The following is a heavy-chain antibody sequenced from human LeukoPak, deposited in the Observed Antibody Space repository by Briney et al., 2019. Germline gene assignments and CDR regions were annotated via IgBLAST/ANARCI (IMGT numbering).Heavy chain of an antibody. CDR1: GFTFSSYW. Sequence: GGSLRLSCAASGFTFSSYWMSWVRQAPGKGLEWVANIKEDGSEKYYVDSVKGRFTISRDNAKNSLYLQMNSLRAEDTAVYYCARAGVLWFGESKFDYWGQGTQVTVSS. J-gene: IGHJ4*02. D-gene: IGHD3-10*01. CDR3: ARAGVLWFGESKFDY. V-gene: IGHV3-7*03. CDR2: IKEDGSEK.